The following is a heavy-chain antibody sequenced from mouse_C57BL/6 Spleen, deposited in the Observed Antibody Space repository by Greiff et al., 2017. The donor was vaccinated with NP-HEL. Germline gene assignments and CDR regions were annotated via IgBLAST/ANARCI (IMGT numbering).Heavy chain of an antibody. CDR1: GFTFSSYA. D-gene: IGHD1-1*01. J-gene: IGHJ2*01. Sequence: EVMLVESGGGLVKPGGSLKLSCAASGFTFSSYAMSWVRQTPEKRLEWVATISDGGSYTYYPDNVKGRFTISRDNAKNNLYLQMSHLKSEDTAMYYCASEVCGSSYGGDFDYWGQGTTLTVSS. CDR2: ISDGGSYT. V-gene: IGHV5-4*03. CDR3: ASEVCGSSYGGDFDY.